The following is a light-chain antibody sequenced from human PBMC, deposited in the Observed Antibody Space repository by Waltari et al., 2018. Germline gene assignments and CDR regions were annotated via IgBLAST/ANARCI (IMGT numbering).Light chain of an antibody. J-gene: IGKJ5*01. V-gene: IGKV4-1*01. CDR1: QTVLSTSNKNNS. CDR2: WAS. Sequence: DIVMTQSPDSLAVSLGERATINCKSSQTVLSTSNKNNSLAWDQKKPGKPPRVLVYWASTRASGVPDRFSGSGSGTDFTRTISSLHAEDVAVYYCQQYYDTPITFGQGTRLEIK. CDR3: QQYYDTPIT.